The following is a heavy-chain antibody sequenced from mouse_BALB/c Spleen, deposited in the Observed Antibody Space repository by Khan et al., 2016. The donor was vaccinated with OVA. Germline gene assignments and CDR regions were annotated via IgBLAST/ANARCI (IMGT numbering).Heavy chain of an antibody. CDR1: GFSLTNYG. CDR3: ARQPYYHYNIMDY. D-gene: IGHD2-10*01. J-gene: IGHJ4*01. CDR2: MWNDGST. V-gene: IGHV2-6-1*01. Sequence: QVRLQQSGPGLVAPSQSLSITCTISGFSLTNYGVHWVRQPPGKGLEWLVLMWNDGSTTYNSALKSRLTISKDNSKSQVFLKMNSPQTDDTAMYFCARQPYYHYNIMDYWGQGTSVTVSS.